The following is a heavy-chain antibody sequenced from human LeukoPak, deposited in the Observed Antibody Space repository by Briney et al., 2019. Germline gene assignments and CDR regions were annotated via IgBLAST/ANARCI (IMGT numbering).Heavy chain of an antibody. CDR1: EFTFSNSG. J-gene: IGHJ4*02. Sequence: PGGSLRLSCAASEFTFSNSGMHWVRQAPGKGLEWVSAISGSGGSTYYADSVKGRFTISRDNSKNTLYLQMNSLRAEDTAVYYCAKDPDCTSGVCYTFFDYWGQGTLVTVSS. D-gene: IGHD2-8*01. CDR2: ISGSGGST. V-gene: IGHV3-23*01. CDR3: AKDPDCTSGVCYTFFDY.